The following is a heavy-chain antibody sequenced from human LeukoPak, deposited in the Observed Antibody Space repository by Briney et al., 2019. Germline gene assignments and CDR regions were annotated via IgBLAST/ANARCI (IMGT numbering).Heavy chain of an antibody. D-gene: IGHD6-19*01. CDR3: AREGYSSAWYDY. CDR2: IYDSGST. CDR1: GGSISSYY. V-gene: IGHV4-59*01. J-gene: IGHJ4*02. Sequence: PSETLSLTCTVSGGSISSYYWSWIRQPPGRGLEWIGYIYDSGSTNYNPSLKSRVTISVDTSKNQFSLELSSVTAADTAVYYCAREGYSSAWYDYWGQGTLVTVSS.